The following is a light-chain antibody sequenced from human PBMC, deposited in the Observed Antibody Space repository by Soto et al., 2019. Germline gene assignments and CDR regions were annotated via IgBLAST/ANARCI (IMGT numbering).Light chain of an antibody. CDR3: QQYNSYSPET. CDR1: QAINTY. Sequence: DIQLTQSPSFLSASVGDRVTITCRASQAINTYLAWYQQKPGKAPKLLIYDASSLESGVPSRFSGSGSGTEFTLTISSLQPDDFATYYCQQYNSYSPETLGQGTKVDIK. V-gene: IGKV1-5*01. J-gene: IGKJ1*01. CDR2: DAS.